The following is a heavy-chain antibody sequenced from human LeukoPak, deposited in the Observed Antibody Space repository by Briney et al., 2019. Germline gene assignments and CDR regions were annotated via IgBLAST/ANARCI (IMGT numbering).Heavy chain of an antibody. CDR2: INPNSGGT. D-gene: IGHD5-24*01. Sequence: ASVKVSCKASGYTFTGYYMHWVRQAPGQGLEWMGWINPNSGGTNYAQKFQGRVTMTRDTSISTAYMELSRLRSDDTAVYYCARDQDGYRVQGHLSVWGKGTTVTVSS. CDR1: GYTFTGYY. V-gene: IGHV1-2*02. CDR3: ARDQDGYRVQGHLSV. J-gene: IGHJ6*04.